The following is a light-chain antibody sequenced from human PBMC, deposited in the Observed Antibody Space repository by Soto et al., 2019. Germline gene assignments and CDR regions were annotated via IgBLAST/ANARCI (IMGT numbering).Light chain of an antibody. Sequence: DLVMTQSPDSLAVSLGERASINCTSSQSILYNSRNKNYLAWYQQKPRQPPKLLIHWASTRESGVPDRFSGGGSGTDFTLTISSLQAEDGAVYVCQQYHTIPDTFGGGTKVELK. CDR3: QQYHTIPDT. J-gene: IGKJ4*01. CDR2: WAS. CDR1: QSILYNSRNKNY. V-gene: IGKV4-1*01.